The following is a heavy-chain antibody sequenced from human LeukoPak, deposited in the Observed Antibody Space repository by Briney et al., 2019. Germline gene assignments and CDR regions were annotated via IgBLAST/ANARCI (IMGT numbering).Heavy chain of an antibody. J-gene: IGHJ4*02. CDR1: GGSISSGGYY. D-gene: IGHD2-2*01. CDR2: IYYSGNT. Sequence: SETLSLTCTVSGGSISSGGYYWSWIRQHPGKGLEWIGYIYYSGNTFYNPSLKSRVTISRDTSKNQFSLKLSSVTAADTAVYYCARLVEYQLPFDYWGQGTLVTVSS. CDR3: ARLVEYQLPFDY. V-gene: IGHV4-31*03.